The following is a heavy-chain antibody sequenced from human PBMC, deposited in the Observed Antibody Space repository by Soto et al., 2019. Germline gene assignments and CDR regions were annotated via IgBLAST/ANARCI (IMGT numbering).Heavy chain of an antibody. V-gene: IGHV3-23*01. Sequence: EVRLLESGGNLVQPGGSLRLSCAASGLTFSNYAMSWVRQAPGKGLEWVSAISGGGLSTYYADSVKGRFTISRDNSRNTLFLQMSALRAEDTAVYYCAITPNCGRDCSADSYWFFDLWGRGTRVTVSS. CDR1: GLTFSNYA. CDR3: AITPNCGRDCSADSYWFFDL. J-gene: IGHJ2*01. CDR2: ISGGGLST. D-gene: IGHD2-21*02.